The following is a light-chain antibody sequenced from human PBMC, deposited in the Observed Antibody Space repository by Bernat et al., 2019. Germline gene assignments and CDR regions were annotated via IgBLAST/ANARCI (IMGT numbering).Light chain of an antibody. CDR2: LAS. Sequence: QVTQSPSSLSASVGDRVTISCRASQDIGDSLNWYQQKPGGVPKLLIYLASDLETGVPSRFSGSGSGTEFTLTISSLQPEDFATYYCQQSYTTSSYTFGLGTKLEIK. J-gene: IGKJ2*01. CDR3: QQSYTTSSYT. V-gene: IGKV1-39*01. CDR1: QDIGDS.